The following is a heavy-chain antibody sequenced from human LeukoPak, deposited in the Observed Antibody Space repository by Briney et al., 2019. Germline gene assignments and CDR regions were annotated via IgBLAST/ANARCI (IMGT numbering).Heavy chain of an antibody. J-gene: IGHJ6*03. Sequence: GGSLRLSCAASGFTFSNYAMSWVRQAPGKGLEWVSAISGSAVTTYYGDSVKGRFTISRDNSKNTLYLQMNSLRAGDTAVYYCAKAFRGLREYYYYMDVWGKGTTVAVSS. CDR2: ISGSAVTT. D-gene: IGHD3-16*01. V-gene: IGHV3-23*01. CDR3: AKAFRGLREYYYYMDV. CDR1: GFTFSNYA.